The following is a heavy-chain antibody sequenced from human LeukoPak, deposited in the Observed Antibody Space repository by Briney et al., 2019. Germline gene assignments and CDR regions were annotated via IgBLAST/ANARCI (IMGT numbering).Heavy chain of an antibody. CDR1: GRTFGSYA. J-gene: IGHJ4*02. CDR2: KTPIFGTA. CDR3: ARAREDLWFGESRTYYFDY. D-gene: IGHD3-10*01. Sequence: SVKVSCKASGRTFGSYAISWVRQAPGQALEWMGEKTPIFGTANYAQKFQGRVTITADKSTSTAYMELSSLRSEDTAVYYCARAREDLWFGESRTYYFDYWGQGTLVSVSS. V-gene: IGHV1-69*06.